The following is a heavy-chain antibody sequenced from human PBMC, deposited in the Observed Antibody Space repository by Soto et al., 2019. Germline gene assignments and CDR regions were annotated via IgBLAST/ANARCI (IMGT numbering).Heavy chain of an antibody. V-gene: IGHV4-34*01. CDR1: GGSFSGYY. J-gene: IGHJ5*02. CDR3: DRGSGWSPLDP. D-gene: IGHD6-19*01. CDR2: INHSGST. Sequence: SETLSLTCAVYGGSFSGYYWNWIRQPPGKGLEWIGEINHSGSTNYNPSLKSRVTISLDTSKNQYSLKLSSVTAADAAVYYCDRGSGWSPLDPWGQGTLVTVSS.